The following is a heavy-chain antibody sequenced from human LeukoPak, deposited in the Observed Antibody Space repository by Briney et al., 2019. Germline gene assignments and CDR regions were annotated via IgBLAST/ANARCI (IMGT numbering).Heavy chain of an antibody. CDR2: IYYSGST. J-gene: IGHJ3*02. CDR1: GGSISSYY. Sequence: SETLSLTCTVSGGSISSYYWSWIRQPPGKGLEWIGYIYYSGSTYYNPSLKSRVTISVDTSKNQFSLKLSSVTAADTAVYYCARGWEGDAFDIWGQGTMVTVSS. D-gene: IGHD1-26*01. V-gene: IGHV4-59*12. CDR3: ARGWEGDAFDI.